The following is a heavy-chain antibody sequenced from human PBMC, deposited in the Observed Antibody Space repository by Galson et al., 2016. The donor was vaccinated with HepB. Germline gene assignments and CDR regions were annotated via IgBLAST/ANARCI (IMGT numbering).Heavy chain of an antibody. CDR2: IKQDGSEK. CDR1: GFSFSSYW. J-gene: IGHJ4*02. CDR3: AREGRSWYPGFFDY. V-gene: IGHV3-7*05. Sequence: SLRLSCAASGFSFSSYWMSWVRQAPGKGLEWVANIKQDGSEKNYVDSVKGRFTDSRDNAKNSLYLQMNSMRAEDTAVYYCAREGRSWYPGFFDYWGQGTLVTVSS. D-gene: IGHD6-13*01.